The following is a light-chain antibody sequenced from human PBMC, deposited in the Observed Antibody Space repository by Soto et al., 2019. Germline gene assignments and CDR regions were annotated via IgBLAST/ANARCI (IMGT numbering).Light chain of an antibody. Sequence: VMTQSPATLSVSPGERATLSCRASQSLRSSLAWYQQKPGQAPRLLIYGASTRATGIPARFSGSGSGTDFTLTISSLQPEDFATYYCQQYSSYPTTFGQGTRLEIK. V-gene: IGKV3-15*01. CDR1: QSLRSS. J-gene: IGKJ5*01. CDR3: QQYSSYPTT. CDR2: GAS.